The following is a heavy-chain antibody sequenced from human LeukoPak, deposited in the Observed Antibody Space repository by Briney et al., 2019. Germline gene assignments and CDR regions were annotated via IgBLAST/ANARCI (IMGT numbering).Heavy chain of an antibody. J-gene: IGHJ4*02. CDR1: GGTLRNFG. CDR2: MNPNSGNT. D-gene: IGHD3-10*01. Sequence: GASVKVSCKASGGTLRNFGISWVRQAPGQGLEWMGWMNPNSGNTDYAQKFQGRVTMTRNTSISTAYMELSSLRSEDTAVYYCARGQGELYYFGSGSLDYWGQGTLVTVSS. CDR3: ARGQGELYYFGSGSLDY. V-gene: IGHV1-8*01.